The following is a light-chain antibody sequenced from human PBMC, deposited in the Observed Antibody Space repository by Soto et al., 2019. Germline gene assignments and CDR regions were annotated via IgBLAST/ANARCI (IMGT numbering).Light chain of an antibody. J-gene: IGLJ1*01. Sequence: QSALTQPASVSGSPGQSITISCTGTSSDVGSYNCVSWYQHHPGKAPKVMIYEVSNRPSGVSSRFSGSKSGSMASLTISGLQAEDEADYYCSSYTSNSTLVFGTGTKLTVL. V-gene: IGLV2-14*01. CDR1: SSDVGSYNC. CDR2: EVS. CDR3: SSYTSNSTLV.